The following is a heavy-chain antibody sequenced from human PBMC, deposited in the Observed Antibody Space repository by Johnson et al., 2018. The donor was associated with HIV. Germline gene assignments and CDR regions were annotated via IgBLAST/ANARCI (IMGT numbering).Heavy chain of an antibody. V-gene: IGHV3-33*03. Sequence: QVQLVESGEGVVQPGRSLRLSCAASGFTCSSYAMHWVRQAPGKGLEWVAFIRYDGSNKYYADSVKGRFTISRDNSKNTLYLQMNSLKTEDTAVYYCTVRGVLVGATTYDAFDIWGQGTMVTVSS. CDR1: GFTCSSYA. CDR2: IRYDGSNK. J-gene: IGHJ3*02. CDR3: TVRGVLVGATTYDAFDI. D-gene: IGHD1-26*01.